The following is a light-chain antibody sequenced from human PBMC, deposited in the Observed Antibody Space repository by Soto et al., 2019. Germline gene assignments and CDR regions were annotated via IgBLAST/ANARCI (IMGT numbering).Light chain of an antibody. CDR1: SSDVGGYNY. V-gene: IGLV2-14*01. J-gene: IGLJ1*01. Sequence: QSVLTQPASVSGSPGQSITISCTGTSSDVGGYNYVSWYQQHPGKAPKVMIYEVSNRPSGVSNRFSGSKSGNTASLTISGLRAEDESYYYCSSYRSIGSLVFGTGTKVTVL. CDR3: SSYRSIGSLV. CDR2: EVS.